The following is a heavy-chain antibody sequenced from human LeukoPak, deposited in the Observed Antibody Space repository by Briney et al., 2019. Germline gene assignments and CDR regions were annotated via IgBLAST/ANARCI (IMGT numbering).Heavy chain of an antibody. V-gene: IGHV1-18*01. J-gene: IGHJ5*02. CDR1: GYTFTTYG. CDR2: ISGYNGNT. D-gene: IGHD3-16*01. CDR3: ARTSHESVLYWSDP. Sequence: SVTVSCEASGYTFTTYGIGWVRQAPGQGLEWMGWISGYNGNTSYAQKFQGRVTMTTDTSTSTAYMELRSLRSDDTAVYYCARTSHESVLYWSDPWGQGTLVNVSS.